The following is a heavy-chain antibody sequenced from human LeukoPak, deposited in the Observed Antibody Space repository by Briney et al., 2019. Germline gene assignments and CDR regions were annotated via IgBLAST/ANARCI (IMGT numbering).Heavy chain of an antibody. J-gene: IGHJ3*02. CDR1: GVTFSSYW. V-gene: IGHV3-7*01. CDR3: ARPYCSSTSCHYAFYI. CDR2: IKQDGSEK. Sequence: PGGSLRLSCAASGVTFSSYWMSWVRQAPGKGLEWVANIKQDGSEKYYVDSVKGRFTISRDNAKNSLYLQMNRLREDDTAVYYCARPYCSSTSCHYAFYIWGEGTMVSVS. D-gene: IGHD2-2*01.